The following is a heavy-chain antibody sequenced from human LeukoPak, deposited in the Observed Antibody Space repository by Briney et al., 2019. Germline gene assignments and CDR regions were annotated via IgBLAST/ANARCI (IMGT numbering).Heavy chain of an antibody. V-gene: IGHV4-39*01. J-gene: IGHJ5*02. CDR2: IFYRGTT. CDR3: ARRLGENWFDP. D-gene: IGHD6-6*01. Sequence: SETLSLTCTVSGASISRSSHYWSWIRHSPGKGLAWIGSIFYRGTTYYNPSLKSRLTISVNTSKNQFSLKLNSVTAADTAVYYCARRLGENWFDPWGQGTLVTISS. CDR1: GASISRSSHY.